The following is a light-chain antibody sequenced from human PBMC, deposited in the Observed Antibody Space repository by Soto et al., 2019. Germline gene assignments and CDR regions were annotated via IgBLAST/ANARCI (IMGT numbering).Light chain of an antibody. CDR3: GAWDSSLSAVV. CDR1: SSNIGNNY. Sequence: QSVLTQPPSVSAAPGQKGTISCSGSSSNIGNNYVSWYQHLPGTAPKVLIYDNNKRPSGIPDRFSGSKSGTSATLDITGLQTGDEGDYYCGAWDSSLSAVVFGGGTKLTVL. J-gene: IGLJ2*01. V-gene: IGLV1-51*01. CDR2: DNN.